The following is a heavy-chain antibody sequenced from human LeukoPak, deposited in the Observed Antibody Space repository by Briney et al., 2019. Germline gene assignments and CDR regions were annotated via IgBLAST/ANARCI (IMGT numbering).Heavy chain of an antibody. V-gene: IGHV3-7*01. CDR2: IKQDGSEK. J-gene: IGHJ4*02. D-gene: IGHD3-22*01. CDR3: AKDRDGYYDSRYFDY. CDR1: GFTFSSYW. Sequence: GGSLRLSCAASGFTFSSYWMSWVRQAPGKGLEWVANIKQDGSEKYYVDSVKGRFTISRDNAKNSLYLQMNSLRAEDTAVYYCAKDRDGYYDSRYFDYWGQGTLVTVSS.